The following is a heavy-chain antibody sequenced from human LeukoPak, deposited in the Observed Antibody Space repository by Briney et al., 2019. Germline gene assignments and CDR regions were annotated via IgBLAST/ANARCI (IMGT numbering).Heavy chain of an antibody. CDR1: GFTFSSYT. D-gene: IGHD1-1*01. CDR2: LSGSGGRT. V-gene: IGHV3-23*01. Sequence: HPGGSLRLSCAASGFTFSSYTMSWVRQAPGKGLEWVSELSGSGGRTYYADSVNGRFTISRDNSKNTLYLQMNSLSAEDTAVYYCALVQLAQGVTDWGQGTLVAVSS. J-gene: IGHJ4*02. CDR3: ALVQLAQGVTD.